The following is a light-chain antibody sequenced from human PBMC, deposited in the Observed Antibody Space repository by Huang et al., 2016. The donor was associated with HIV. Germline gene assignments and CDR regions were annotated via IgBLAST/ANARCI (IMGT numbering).Light chain of an antibody. J-gene: IGKJ5*01. CDR2: DSS. Sequence: EVVLTQSPVTLSLSPGERASLSCWASQGVGNYLAWYQQKPGQPPRLIIYDSSNRATGVPGRFSGIGSGTDFTLTISSLEPEDFAVYYCQQRNSWPPTFGQGTRLEIK. CDR1: QGVGNY. V-gene: IGKV3-11*01. CDR3: QQRNSWPPT.